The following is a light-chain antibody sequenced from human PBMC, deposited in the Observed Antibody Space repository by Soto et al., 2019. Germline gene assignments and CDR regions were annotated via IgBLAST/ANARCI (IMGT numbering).Light chain of an antibody. V-gene: IGKV1-33*01. J-gene: IGKJ4*01. Sequence: DIQMTQSPSSLSASVGDRVTITCQAIQDISNYLNWYQQKPGKAPKLLIYDASNLETGVPSRFSGSGSGTDFTFTISSLQPEDIATYYCQQYDNPLTFGGGTKVEIK. CDR1: QDISNY. CDR3: QQYDNPLT. CDR2: DAS.